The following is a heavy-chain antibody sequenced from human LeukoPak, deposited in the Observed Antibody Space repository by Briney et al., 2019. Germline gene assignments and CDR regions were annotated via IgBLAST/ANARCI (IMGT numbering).Heavy chain of an antibody. V-gene: IGHV1-2*02. J-gene: IGHJ4*02. CDR3: ARSREPPQYGSGSHYYFDY. CDR1: GYTFTGYY. D-gene: IGHD3-10*01. CDR2: INPNSGGT. Sequence: ASVKVSCKASGYTFTGYYMHWVRQAPGQGLEWMGWINPNSGGTNYAQKFQGRVTMTRDTSISTAYMELSRLRSDDTAVDYCARSREPPQYGSGSHYYFDYWGQGTLVTVSS.